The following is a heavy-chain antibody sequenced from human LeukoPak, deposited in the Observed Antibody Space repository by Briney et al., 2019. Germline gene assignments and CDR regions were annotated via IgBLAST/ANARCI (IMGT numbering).Heavy chain of an antibody. J-gene: IGHJ4*02. D-gene: IGHD4-17*01. CDR3: ARVYGDYSPIDY. Sequence: SETLSLTCTVSGGSISSYYWSWTRQPPGKGLEWIGYIYYSGSTNYNPSLKSRVTISVDTSKNQFSLKLSSVTAADTAVYYCARVYGDYSPIDYWGQGTLVTVSS. V-gene: IGHV4-59*12. CDR1: GGSISSYY. CDR2: IYYSGST.